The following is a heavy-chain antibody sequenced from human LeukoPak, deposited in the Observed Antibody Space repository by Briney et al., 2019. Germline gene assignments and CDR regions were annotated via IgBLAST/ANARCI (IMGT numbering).Heavy chain of an antibody. CDR3: YSSSH. Sequence: GGSLRLSCAAPGFTFSNYAMSWVRQAPGKGLAWVSAISGSGGSTYYADSVKGRFTISRDNSKNTLYLQMNSLRTEDTDISYSYSSSHWGQGTLVTVSS. D-gene: IGHD6-19*01. CDR2: ISGSGGST. V-gene: IGHV3-23*01. J-gene: IGHJ4*02. CDR1: GFTFSNYA.